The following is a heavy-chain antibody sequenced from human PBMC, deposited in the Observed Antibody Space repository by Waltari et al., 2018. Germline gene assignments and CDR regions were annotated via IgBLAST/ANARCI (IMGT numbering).Heavy chain of an antibody. CDR1: GGSISSHY. V-gene: IGHV4-59*11. D-gene: IGHD3-10*01. CDR3: ARDLDYGSGSYDY. CDR2: IYYSGRT. J-gene: IGHJ4*02. Sequence: QVQLQESGPGLVKPSETLSLTCTVSGGSISSHYWSWIRQPPGKGLEWIGYIYYSGRTNYNPSLKSRVTISVDTSKNQFSLKLSSVTAADTAVYYCARDLDYGSGSYDYWGQGTLVTVSS.